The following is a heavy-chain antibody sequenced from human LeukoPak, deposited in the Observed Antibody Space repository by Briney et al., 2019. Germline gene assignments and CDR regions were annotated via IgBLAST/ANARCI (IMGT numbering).Heavy chain of an antibody. CDR1: GFTFSSYA. D-gene: IGHD5-18*01. CDR2: ISGSGGST. V-gene: IGHV3-23*01. CDR3: ARDKGSGYLPFDF. J-gene: IGHJ4*02. Sequence: GGSLRLSCAASGFTFSSYAMSWVRQAPGKGLEWVSAISGSGGSTYYADSVKGRFTISRDNSKNTLYLQMNSLRAEDTAVYYCARDKGSGYLPFDFWGQGTLVTISS.